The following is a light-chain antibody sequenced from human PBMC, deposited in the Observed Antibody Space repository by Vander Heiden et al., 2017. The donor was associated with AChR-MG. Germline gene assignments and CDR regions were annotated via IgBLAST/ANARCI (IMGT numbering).Light chain of an antibody. Sequence: QSALTQPRSVSGSPGPSVPFSCTATNNDVGGYGYVSWYQQDPGRVPKLVIYDVTKRPSGVPDRFSGSKSGNTASLTISGLQAEDEADYYCCSFAGSFPGVFGGGTRLTVL. CDR3: CSFAGSFPGV. CDR2: DVT. J-gene: IGLJ3*02. V-gene: IGLV2-11*01. CDR1: NNDVGGYGY.